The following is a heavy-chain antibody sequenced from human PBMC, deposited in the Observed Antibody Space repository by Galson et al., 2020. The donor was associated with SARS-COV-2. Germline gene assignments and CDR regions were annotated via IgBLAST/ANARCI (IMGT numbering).Heavy chain of an antibody. CDR3: AREHKVQWLDGAFDY. CDR2: INPKTGGT. CDR1: GYIFSDHY. D-gene: IGHD6-19*01. J-gene: IGHJ4*02. V-gene: IGHV1-2*02. Sequence: ASVKVSCKASGYIFSDHYSFWVRQAPGQGLEWVGWINPKTGGTNYAQKFQGRVSMTSDTSIRTVYMELTGLKWDDTAIYYCAREHKVQWLDGAFDYWGQGTLVTVSS.